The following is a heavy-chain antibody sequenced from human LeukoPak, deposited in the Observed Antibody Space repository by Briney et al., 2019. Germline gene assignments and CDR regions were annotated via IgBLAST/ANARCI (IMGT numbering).Heavy chain of an antibody. D-gene: IGHD3-22*01. Sequence: SETLSLTCTVSGGSISSYYWSWIRQPPGKGLEWIGYTYYSGSTNYNPSLKSRVTISVDTSKNQFSLKLSSVTAADTAVYYCARHQRDYYDSSGYRRPFDYWGQGTLVTVSS. V-gene: IGHV4-59*08. J-gene: IGHJ4*02. CDR2: TYYSGST. CDR3: ARHQRDYYDSSGYRRPFDY. CDR1: GGSISSYY.